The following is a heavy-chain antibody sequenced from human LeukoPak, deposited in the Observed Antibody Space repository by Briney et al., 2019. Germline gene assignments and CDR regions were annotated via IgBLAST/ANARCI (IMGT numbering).Heavy chain of an antibody. V-gene: IGHV3-30*18. CDR2: ISYDGSNK. Sequence: GRSLRLSCAASGFTFSSYGMHWVRQAPGKGLEWVAVISYDGSNKYYADSVKGRFTISRDNSKNTLYLQMNSLRAEDTAVYYCAKDQYGYWGQGTLVTVSS. D-gene: IGHD2-8*01. J-gene: IGHJ4*02. CDR3: AKDQYGY. CDR1: GFTFSSYG.